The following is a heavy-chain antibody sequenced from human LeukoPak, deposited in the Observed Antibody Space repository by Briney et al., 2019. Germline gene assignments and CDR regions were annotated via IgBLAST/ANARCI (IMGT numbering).Heavy chain of an antibody. V-gene: IGHV1-2*06. CDR1: GYTFTGYY. CDR3: AGILRFLEWSTNFDY. Sequence: ASVKVSCKASGYTFTGYYMHWVRQAPGQGLEWMGRINPNSGGTNYAQKFQGRVTMTRDTSISTAYMELSRLRSDDTAVCYCAGILRFLEWSTNFDYWRQATLVTVSS. CDR2: INPNSGGT. D-gene: IGHD3-3*01. J-gene: IGHJ4*02.